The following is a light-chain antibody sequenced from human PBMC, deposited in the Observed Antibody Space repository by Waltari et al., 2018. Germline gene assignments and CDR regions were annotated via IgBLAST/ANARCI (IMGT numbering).Light chain of an antibody. CDR1: QSISSW. Sequence: DIQMTQSPSTLSASVGDRVTITCRASQSISSWLAWYQQKPGKAPNLLIYKASTLQSGVPSRFSGSGFGTEFTLTISSLQPDDFATYYCQQYNSFSSMFGQGTKMEIK. J-gene: IGKJ2*01. V-gene: IGKV1-5*03. CDR2: KAS. CDR3: QQYNSFSSM.